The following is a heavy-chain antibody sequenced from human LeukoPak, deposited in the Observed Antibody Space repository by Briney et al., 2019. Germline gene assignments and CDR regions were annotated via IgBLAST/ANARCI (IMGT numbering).Heavy chain of an antibody. CDR2: IYYSGST. D-gene: IGHD6-19*01. V-gene: IGHV4-59*01. J-gene: IGHJ4*02. Sequence: SETLSLTCTVSGGSISSYYWSWIRQPPGKGLEWIGYIYYSGSTNYNPSLKSRVTISVDTSKNQFSLKLSSVTAADTAVYYCAGGWLTTDYWGQGTLVTVSS. CDR3: AGGWLTTDY. CDR1: GGSISSYY.